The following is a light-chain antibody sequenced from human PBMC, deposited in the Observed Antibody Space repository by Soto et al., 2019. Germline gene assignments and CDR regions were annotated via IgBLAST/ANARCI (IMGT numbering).Light chain of an antibody. CDR3: SSYTSRSTYVV. CDR2: EVS. Sequence: QSALTQPASVSGSPGQSITISCTGTSSDVGGYNYVSWYQQHPGKAPKLMIYEVSNRPAGVSNRCSGSKSGNTASLTVSGLQAEDEADYYCSSYTSRSTYVVFGGGTQLTVL. J-gene: IGLJ2*01. V-gene: IGLV2-14*01. CDR1: SSDVGGYNY.